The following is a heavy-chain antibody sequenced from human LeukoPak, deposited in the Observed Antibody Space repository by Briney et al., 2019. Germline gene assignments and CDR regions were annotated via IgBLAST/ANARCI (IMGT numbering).Heavy chain of an antibody. CDR2: IYYSGST. D-gene: IGHD6-19*01. CDR1: GGSISSSSYY. CDR3: ARDQGNVDSSGWYFVGNAFDI. J-gene: IGHJ3*02. Sequence: SETLSLTCTVSGGSISSSSYYWGWIRQPPGKGLEWIGSIYYSGSTYYNPSLKSRVTISVDTSNNQFSLRLSSVIAADTAVYYCARDQGNVDSSGWYFVGNAFDIWGQGTMVTVSS. V-gene: IGHV4-39*07.